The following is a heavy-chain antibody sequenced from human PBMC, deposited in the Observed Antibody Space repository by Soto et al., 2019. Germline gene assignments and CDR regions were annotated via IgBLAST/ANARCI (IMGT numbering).Heavy chain of an antibody. CDR2: ITFSGNTV. CDR3: ARVSWREKYGMDV. V-gene: IGHV3-11*01. J-gene: IGHJ6*02. CDR1: GFTFSDSY. Sequence: GGSLRLSCAASGFTFSDSYMSWIRQAPGKGLEWISYITFSGNTVYYADSLKGRFTISRDNAKNSLYLQMNRLRAEDTAVYYCARVSWREKYGMDVWGQGTTVTV.